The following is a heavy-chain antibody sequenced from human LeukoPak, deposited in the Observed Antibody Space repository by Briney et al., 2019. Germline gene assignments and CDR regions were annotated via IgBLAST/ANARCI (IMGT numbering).Heavy chain of an antibody. CDR3: ARTTGTYYEGPFDY. CDR2: IYPRDSDA. D-gene: IGHD1-26*01. CDR1: GYTFSTYW. V-gene: IGHV5-51*01. J-gene: IGHJ4*02. Sequence: GESLKISCKGSGYTFSTYWIGWARQMPGRDLEWMGVIYPRDSDARISPSFQGQVAISVDTSIATAYLQWSSLKASDTAMYYCARTTGTYYEGPFDYWGQGTLVTVSS.